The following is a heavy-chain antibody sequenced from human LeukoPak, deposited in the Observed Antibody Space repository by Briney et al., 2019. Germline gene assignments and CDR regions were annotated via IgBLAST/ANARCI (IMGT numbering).Heavy chain of an antibody. CDR1: GGSFSGYY. CDR3: GYSGSYRRRGDY. J-gene: IGHJ4*02. V-gene: IGHV4-34*01. D-gene: IGHD1-26*01. CDR2: INHSGST. Sequence: SETLSLTCAVYGGSFSGYYWSWIRQPPGKGLEWIGEINHSGSTNYNPSLKSRVTISVDTSKNQFSLKLSSVTAADTAVYYCGYSGSYRRRGDYWGQGTLVTVSS.